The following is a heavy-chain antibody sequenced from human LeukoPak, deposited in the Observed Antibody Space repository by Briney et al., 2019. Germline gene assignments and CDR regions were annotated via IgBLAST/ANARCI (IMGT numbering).Heavy chain of an antibody. CDR1: GGSISSYY. CDR2: IYTSGST. V-gene: IGHV4-4*07. Sequence: KPSETLSLTCTVSGGSISSYYWSWIRQPAGKGLEWIGRIYTSGSTNYNPSLKSRVTMSIDTSKNQFSLKLSSVTAADTAVYYCARDLSSWSLFSQYYYYYMDVWGKGTTVTVSS. J-gene: IGHJ6*03. CDR3: ARDLSSWSLFSQYYYYYMDV. D-gene: IGHD6-13*01.